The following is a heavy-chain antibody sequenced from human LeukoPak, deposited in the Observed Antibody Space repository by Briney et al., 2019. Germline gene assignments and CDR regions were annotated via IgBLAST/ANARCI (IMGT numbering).Heavy chain of an antibody. D-gene: IGHD2/OR15-2a*01. Sequence: PGGSLRLSCAGSGFTFSNAWMNWVRQAPGKGLEWVGRIKSNTDGGTTDYAAPVKGRFTISRDDSKNTLYLEMNSLKTEDTAVYYCAREPPYCNSRGCDNGGIWGQGTMVTVSS. CDR2: IKSNTDGGTT. CDR3: AREPPYCNSRGCDNGGI. CDR1: GFTFSNAW. V-gene: IGHV3-15*07. J-gene: IGHJ3*02.